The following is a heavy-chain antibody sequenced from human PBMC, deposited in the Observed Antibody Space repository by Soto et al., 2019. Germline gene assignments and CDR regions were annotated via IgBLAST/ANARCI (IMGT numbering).Heavy chain of an antibody. CDR1: GFSLTTSGVG. CDR3: VHRVLRTFYELVTTTALYCAH. D-gene: IGHD1-1*01. V-gene: IGHV2-5*02. Sequence: QITLKESGPTLVKPTQTLTLTCTFSGFSLTTSGVGVGWIRQTPGRAPEWLALIYWDGDERYSPSLKSRLTITKDASRNQVVSTLANMDPVDTATYYCVHRVLRTFYELVTTTALYCAHWGQGALGTVSS. CDR2: IYWDGDE. J-gene: IGHJ1*01.